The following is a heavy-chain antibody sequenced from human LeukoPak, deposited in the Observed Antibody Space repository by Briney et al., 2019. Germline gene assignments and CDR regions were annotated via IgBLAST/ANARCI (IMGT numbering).Heavy chain of an antibody. D-gene: IGHD5-18*01. Sequence: SETLSLTCTVSGGSMNNYYWTWIRQPPGKGLEWIAYIFYSGSTNYNPSLKSRVTMSVDTSKNQFSLKLSSVTAADTAVYYCARDLERGYSYGFFDYWGQGTLVTVSS. J-gene: IGHJ4*02. CDR2: IFYSGST. V-gene: IGHV4-59*12. CDR1: GGSMNNYY. CDR3: ARDLERGYSYGFFDY.